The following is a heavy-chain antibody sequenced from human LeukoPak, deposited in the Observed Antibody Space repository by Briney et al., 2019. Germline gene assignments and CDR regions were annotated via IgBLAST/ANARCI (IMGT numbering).Heavy chain of an antibody. Sequence: PGRSLRLSCAASGFTFSSHSMNWVRQAPGKGLEWVSSISSSSSYIFYADSVKGRFTISRDNAKNSLYLQMNSLRAEDRAVYYCARETLVGATNDAFDIWGEGTMVTVSS. CDR3: ARETLVGATNDAFDI. CDR2: ISSSSSYI. D-gene: IGHD1-26*01. V-gene: IGHV3-21*01. CDR1: GFTFSSHS. J-gene: IGHJ3*02.